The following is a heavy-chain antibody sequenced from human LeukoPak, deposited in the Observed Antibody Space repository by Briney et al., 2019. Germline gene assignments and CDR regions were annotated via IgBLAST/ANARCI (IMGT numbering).Heavy chain of an antibody. V-gene: IGHV1-2*02. CDR1: GYTFTGYY. Sequence: ASVKVSCKASGYTFTGYYMHWVRQAPGQGLEWMGWINPNSGGTNYAQKFQGRATMTRDTSISTAYMEPSRLRSDDTAVYYCARDLKLAYSDYWGQGTLVTVSS. CDR3: ARDLKLAYSDY. CDR2: INPNSGGT. D-gene: IGHD6-13*01. J-gene: IGHJ4*02.